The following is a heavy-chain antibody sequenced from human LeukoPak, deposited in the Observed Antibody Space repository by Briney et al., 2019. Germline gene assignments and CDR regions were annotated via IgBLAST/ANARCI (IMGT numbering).Heavy chain of an antibody. V-gene: IGHV3-7*01. CDR2: IQQDGSEK. CDR1: GFTFSNYW. J-gene: IGHJ6*03. D-gene: IGHD5-18*01. Sequence: PGGSLRLSCVVSGFTFSNYWMTWVRQAPGKGLEWVANIQQDGSEKYYVDSVKGRFTIFRDNAKNSVFLQMNTLRAEDTAVYYCARFGYSHGYGWGGGYYYMDVWGKGTTVTVSS. CDR3: ARFGYSHGYGWGGGYYYMDV.